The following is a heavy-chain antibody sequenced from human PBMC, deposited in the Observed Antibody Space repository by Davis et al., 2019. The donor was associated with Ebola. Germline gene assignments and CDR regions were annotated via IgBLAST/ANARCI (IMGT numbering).Heavy chain of an antibody. D-gene: IGHD3-3*01. CDR3: ARAPRFLEAGWFDP. J-gene: IGHJ5*02. Sequence: GGSLRLSCAASGFTFSDYYMSWIRQAPGKGLEWVSYISSSGSTIYYADSVKGRFTISRDNAKNSLYLQMNSLRAEDTAVYYCARAPRFLEAGWFDPWGQGTLVTVSS. CDR2: ISSSGSTI. CDR1: GFTFSDYY. V-gene: IGHV3-11*01.